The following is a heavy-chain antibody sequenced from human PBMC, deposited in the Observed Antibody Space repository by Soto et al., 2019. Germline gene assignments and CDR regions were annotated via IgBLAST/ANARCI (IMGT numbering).Heavy chain of an antibody. CDR3: AKDRGYSYGPYYFDY. J-gene: IGHJ4*02. CDR1: GFTFSSYA. Sequence: VGSLRLSCAASGFTFSSYAMSWVRQAPGKGLEWVSAISGSGGSTYYADSVKGRFTISRDNSKNTLYLQMNSLRAEDTAVYYCAKDRGYSYGPYYFDYWGQGTLVTVSS. CDR2: ISGSGGST. D-gene: IGHD5-18*01. V-gene: IGHV3-23*01.